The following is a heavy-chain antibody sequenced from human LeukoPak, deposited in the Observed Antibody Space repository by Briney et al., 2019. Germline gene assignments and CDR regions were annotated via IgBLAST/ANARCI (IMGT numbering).Heavy chain of an antibody. CDR3: AKSMTTVYAFDI. V-gene: IGHV3-23*01. CDR2: ISGSSGST. CDR1: GFTFSSYA. J-gene: IGHJ3*02. D-gene: IGHD4-17*01. Sequence: GGSLRLSCAASGFTFSSYAMSWVRQAPGKGLEWVSAISGSSGSTYYADSVKGRFTSSRDNSKNTLYLQMNSLRAEDTAVYYCAKSMTTVYAFDIWGQGTMVTVSS.